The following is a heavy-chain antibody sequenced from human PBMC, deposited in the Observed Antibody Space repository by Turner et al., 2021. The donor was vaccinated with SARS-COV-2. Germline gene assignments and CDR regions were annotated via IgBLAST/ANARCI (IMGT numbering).Heavy chain of an antibody. Sequence: EVQLLASGGGLGQPWASLRLSCAASVFSFSSYAMSWVRQAAGKGPEWVSAISGSGGSTYYAASVKGRFNISSDNSKNTLYLQMNSQRAEDTAVYYCAQAGLEISSHFDYWGQGNLVTVSS. V-gene: IGHV3-23*01. CDR3: AQAGLEISSHFDY. CDR2: ISGSGGST. J-gene: IGHJ4*02. D-gene: IGHD3-3*01. CDR1: VFSFSSYA.